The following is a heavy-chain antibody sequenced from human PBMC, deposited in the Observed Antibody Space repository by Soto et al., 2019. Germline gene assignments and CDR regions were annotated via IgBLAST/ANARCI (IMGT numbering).Heavy chain of an antibody. CDR2: INAGNGNT. Sequence: ASVKVSCKASGYTFTSYAMHWVRQAPGQRLEWMGWINAGNGNTKYSQKFQGRVTITRDTSASTAYMELSSLRSEDTAVYYCAREVVEDSSGWYGSWAGRFDPWGQGTLVTVSS. CDR3: AREVVEDSSGWYGSWAGRFDP. D-gene: IGHD6-19*01. V-gene: IGHV1-3*01. J-gene: IGHJ5*02. CDR1: GYTFTSYA.